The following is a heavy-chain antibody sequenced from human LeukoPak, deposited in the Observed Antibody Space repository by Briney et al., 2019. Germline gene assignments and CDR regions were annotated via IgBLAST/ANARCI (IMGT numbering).Heavy chain of an antibody. V-gene: IGHV1-69*13. D-gene: IGHD3-22*01. CDR2: IIPIFGTA. J-gene: IGHJ4*02. CDR3: ARDLDGPQTTRGYYYHSAY. CDR1: GGTFSSYA. Sequence: GASVKVSCKASGGTFSSYAISWVRQAPGQGLEWMGGIIPIFGTANYAQKFQGRVTITADESTSTAYMELSSLRSEDTAVYYCARDLDGPQTTRGYYYHSAYWGQGTLVTVSS.